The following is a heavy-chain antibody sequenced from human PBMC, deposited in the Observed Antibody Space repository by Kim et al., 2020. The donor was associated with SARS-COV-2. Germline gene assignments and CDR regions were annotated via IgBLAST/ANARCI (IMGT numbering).Heavy chain of an antibody. CDR1: GDTFGKYE. Sequence: ASVKVSCKASGDTFGKYEINWVRQATGQGLEWMGWMNTNRGNTVSAQKFQGRISMARDTSTSTAYMELSSLRSEDTAVYYCARGRQNGFSYTHSFDYWGQ. J-gene: IGHJ4*02. V-gene: IGHV1-8*01. D-gene: IGHD3-22*01. CDR2: MNTNRGNT. CDR3: ARGRQNGFSYTHSFDY.